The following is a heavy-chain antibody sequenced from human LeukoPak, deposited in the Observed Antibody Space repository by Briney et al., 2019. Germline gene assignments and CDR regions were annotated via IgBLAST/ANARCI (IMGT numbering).Heavy chain of an antibody. CDR3: TRVRPGCSGGSCYFDY. D-gene: IGHD2-15*01. Sequence: PGGSLRLSCTASGFTFGDYAMSWVRQAPGKGLEWVGFIRSKAYGGTTEYAASAKGRFTISRDDSKSIAYLQMNSLKTEDTAVYYCTRVRPGCSGGSCYFDYWGQGTLVTVSS. J-gene: IGHJ4*02. CDR2: IRSKAYGGTT. V-gene: IGHV3-49*04. CDR1: GFTFGDYA.